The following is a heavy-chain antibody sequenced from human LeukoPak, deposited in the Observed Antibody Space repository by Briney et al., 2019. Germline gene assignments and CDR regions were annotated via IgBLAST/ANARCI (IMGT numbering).Heavy chain of an antibody. J-gene: IGHJ4*02. CDR1: GYTFTSYG. D-gene: IGHD2-2*02. CDR3: ARDLYPSPNTPFDY. Sequence: ASVKVSCKASGYTFTSYGISWVRQAPGQGLEWMGWISAYNGNTNYAQKLQGRVTMTTDTSTSTAYMELRSLRSDDTAVYYCARDLYPSPNTPFDYWGQGTLVTVSS. CDR2: ISAYNGNT. V-gene: IGHV1-18*01.